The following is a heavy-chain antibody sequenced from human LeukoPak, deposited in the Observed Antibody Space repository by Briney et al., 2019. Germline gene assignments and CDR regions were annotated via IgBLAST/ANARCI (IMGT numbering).Heavy chain of an antibody. D-gene: IGHD2/OR15-2a*01. J-gene: IGHJ3*02. CDR3: TRLSTSDI. Sequence: PGGSLRLSCAASGFTFSSYWMHWVRQAPGKGLMWVSRINSDGSSTSYADSVKGRFTISRDNAKNTLYLQMNSLGAEDTAVYYCTRLSTSDIWGQGTMVTVSS. V-gene: IGHV3-74*01. CDR2: INSDGSST. CDR1: GFTFSSYW.